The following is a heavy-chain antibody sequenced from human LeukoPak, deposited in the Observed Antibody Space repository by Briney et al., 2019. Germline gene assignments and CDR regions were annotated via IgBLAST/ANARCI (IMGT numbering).Heavy chain of an antibody. Sequence: GGSLRLSCAASEFTFRSYWMSWVRQAPGKGLEWVATIKQDGSEKYYVDSVRGRFTISRDNAKNSLYLQMNSLRAEDTAVYYCARGGSSPQNYYYYYYMDVWGKGTTVTVSS. CDR2: IKQDGSEK. J-gene: IGHJ6*03. CDR3: ARGGSSPQNYYYYYYMDV. D-gene: IGHD6-6*01. V-gene: IGHV3-7*01. CDR1: EFTFRSYW.